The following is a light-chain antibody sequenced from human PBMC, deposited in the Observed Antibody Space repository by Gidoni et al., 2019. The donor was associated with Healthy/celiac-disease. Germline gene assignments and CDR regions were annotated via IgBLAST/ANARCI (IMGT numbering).Light chain of an antibody. Sequence: DIQMNQYPSSLSASVGDRVTITCQASQDISNYLNWYQQKPGKAPKLLIYDASNLETGVPSRFSGSGSGTDFTFTISSLQPEDIATYYCQQYDNLPLTFGGGTQVEIK. CDR2: DAS. V-gene: IGKV1-33*01. J-gene: IGKJ4*01. CDR3: QQYDNLPLT. CDR1: QDISNY.